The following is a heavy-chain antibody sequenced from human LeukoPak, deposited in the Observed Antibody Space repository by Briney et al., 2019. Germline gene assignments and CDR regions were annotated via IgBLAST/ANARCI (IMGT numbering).Heavy chain of an antibody. CDR1: GGSISSYY. CDR3: ARDNSGYYSLDF. CDR2: IYYSGST. V-gene: IGHV4-59*01. D-gene: IGHD3-3*01. Sequence: SETLSLTSSVSGGSISSYYWSWIRQPPGKGLEWIGYIYYSGSTNYNPSLKSRVTMSVDTSKNQFSLKLSSVTAADTAVYYCARDNSGYYSLDFWGQGTLSPSPQ. J-gene: IGHJ4*02.